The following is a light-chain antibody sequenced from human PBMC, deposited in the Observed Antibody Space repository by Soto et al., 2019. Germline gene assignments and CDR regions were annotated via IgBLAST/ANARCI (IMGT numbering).Light chain of an antibody. Sequence: DIQMTQSPSSLSASVGDSVTITCRASQSFSNSLNWYQQQPGKAPKLLIYAASALQSGVPSRFSGSGTGTDFTLTISSLQPADFATYYCQLTYRTPRTFGQGTKLE. J-gene: IGKJ2*01. V-gene: IGKV1-39*01. CDR3: QLTYRTPRT. CDR2: AAS. CDR1: QSFSNS.